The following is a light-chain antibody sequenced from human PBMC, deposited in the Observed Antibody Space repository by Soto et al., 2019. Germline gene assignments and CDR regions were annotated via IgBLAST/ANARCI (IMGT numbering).Light chain of an antibody. CDR2: DAS. CDR3: QQYKNSSPWT. V-gene: IGKV1-5*01. CDR1: QTINNW. J-gene: IGKJ1*01. Sequence: DIQMTQSPSTLSASVGDRVTITCRASQTINNWLAWYQQKPGKAPKLLVYDASILGGGVPSRFSGSGSGTEFTLTVSSLQPDDFASYYCQQYKNSSPWTFGQGTKMEIK.